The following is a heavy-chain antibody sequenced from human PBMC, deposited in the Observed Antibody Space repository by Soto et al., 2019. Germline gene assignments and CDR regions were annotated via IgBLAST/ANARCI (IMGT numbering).Heavy chain of an antibody. Sequence: PSETLSLTCTVSGGSISSSSYYWGWIRQPPGKGLEWIGSINYSGSTYYNPSLKSRVTISVDTSKNQFSLKLSSVTAADTAVYYCARGILDYSILHYYGMDVWGQGTTVTVSS. CDR3: ARGILDYSILHYYGMDV. D-gene: IGHD2-8*01. J-gene: IGHJ6*02. CDR1: GGSISSSSYY. V-gene: IGHV4-39*07. CDR2: INYSGST.